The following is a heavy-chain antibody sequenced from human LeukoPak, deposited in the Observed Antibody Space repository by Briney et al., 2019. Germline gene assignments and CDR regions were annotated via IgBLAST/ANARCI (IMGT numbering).Heavy chain of an antibody. CDR1: GGSISSYY. CDR3: ARVVAVGATTRRPFYYGMDV. CDR2: IYYCRST. Sequence: SETLSLTCTVSGGSISSYYWSWIRQPPGKGLEWIGYIYYCRSTNYNPSLKSRVTISVDTSKNQFSLKLSSVTAADTAVYYCARVVAVGATTRRPFYYGMDVWGQGTTVTVSS. D-gene: IGHD1-26*01. V-gene: IGHV4-59*01. J-gene: IGHJ6*02.